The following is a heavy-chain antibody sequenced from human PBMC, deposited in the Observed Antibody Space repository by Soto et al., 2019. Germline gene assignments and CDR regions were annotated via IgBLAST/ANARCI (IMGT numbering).Heavy chain of an antibody. CDR2: INPSGGST. V-gene: IGHV1-46*01. CDR1: GYTFTTYQ. Sequence: GASVKVSCKACGYTFTTYQMHWLRQAPGQGLEWMGTINPSGGSTSYAQKFQGRVTLTRDTSTSTFYMELSSLRSEDTAVFYCARAVYYFDSSGSMYYFDYWGQGTLVTVSS. J-gene: IGHJ4*02. CDR3: ARAVYYFDSSGSMYYFDY. D-gene: IGHD3-22*01.